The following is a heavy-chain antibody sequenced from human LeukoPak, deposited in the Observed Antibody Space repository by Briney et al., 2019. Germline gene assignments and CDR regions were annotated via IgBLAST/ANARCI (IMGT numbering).Heavy chain of an antibody. CDR2: IYHSGST. J-gene: IGHJ4*02. V-gene: IGHV4-30-2*01. D-gene: IGHD3-10*01. CDR1: GGSISSGGYS. Sequence: SQTLSLTCAVSGGSISSGGYSWSWIRQPPGKGLEWIGYIYHSGSTYYNPSLKSRVTISVDRSKNQFSLKLSSVTAADTAVYYCARERYYGSGSQNPHFDYWGQGTLVTVSS. CDR3: ARERYYGSGSQNPHFDY.